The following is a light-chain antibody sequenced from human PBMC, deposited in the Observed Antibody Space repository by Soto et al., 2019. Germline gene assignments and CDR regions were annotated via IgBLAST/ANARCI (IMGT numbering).Light chain of an antibody. V-gene: IGLV2-23*01. Sequence: QSALTQPASVSGSPGQSITISCTGTSSDVGSYNLVSWYQQHPGRAPKLMIYAANKRPSGVSIRFSASKSHNTASLTISGLQAEDEADYYCSSYASSGTFVFGGGTKLTVL. CDR3: SSYASSGTFV. J-gene: IGLJ2*01. CDR2: AAN. CDR1: SSDVGSYNL.